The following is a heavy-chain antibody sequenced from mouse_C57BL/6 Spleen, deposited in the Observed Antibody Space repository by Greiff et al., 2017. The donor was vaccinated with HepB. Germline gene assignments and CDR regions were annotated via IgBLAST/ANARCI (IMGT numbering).Heavy chain of an antibody. J-gene: IGHJ3*01. D-gene: IGHD1-1*01. CDR3: ARGGGSSCAWFAY. V-gene: IGHV1-52*01. CDR2: IDPSDSET. CDR1: GYTFTSYW. Sequence: QVQLQQPGAELVRPGSSVKLSCKASGYTFTSYWMHWVKQRPIQGLEWIGNIDPSDSETHYNQKFKDKATLTVDKSASTAYMQLSSLTSEDSAVYYCARGGGSSCAWFAYWGQGTLVTVSA.